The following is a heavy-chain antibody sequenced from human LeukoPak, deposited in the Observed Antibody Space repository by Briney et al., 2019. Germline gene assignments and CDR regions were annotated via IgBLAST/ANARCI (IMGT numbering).Heavy chain of an antibody. V-gene: IGHV3-72*01. J-gene: IGHJ4*02. CDR2: TRNKANSYTT. CDR3: ARVSGLSAFDY. CDR1: GFTFSDHY. D-gene: IGHD2-15*01. Sequence: PGGSLRLSCAASGFTFSDHYMDWVRQAPGKGLEWVGRTRNKANSYTTEYAASVKGRFTISRDDSKNSLYLQMNSLKTEDTAVYYCARVSGLSAFDYWGQETLVTVSS.